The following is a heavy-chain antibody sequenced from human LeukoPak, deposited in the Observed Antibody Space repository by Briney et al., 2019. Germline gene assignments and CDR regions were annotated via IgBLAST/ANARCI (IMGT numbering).Heavy chain of an antibody. V-gene: IGHV3-53*01. CDR3: AKAPASLEWLLPWGD. CDR1: GFTVSSNY. Sequence: GGSLRLSCAASGFTVSSNYMSWVRQAPGKGLEWVSVINSGSYTYYADSVKGRFTISRDNSKNTLYLQMNSLRAEDTAVYYCAKAPASLEWLLPWGDWGQGTLVTVSS. CDR2: INSGSYT. D-gene: IGHD3-3*01. J-gene: IGHJ4*02.